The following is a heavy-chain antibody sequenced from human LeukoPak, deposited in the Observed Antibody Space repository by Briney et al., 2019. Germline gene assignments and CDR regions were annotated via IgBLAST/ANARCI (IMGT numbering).Heavy chain of an antibody. Sequence: SETLSLTCTVSGGSISSCHWSWIRQPPGKGLEWIGYIFYSGSTNYNPSLKSRVTISVDTSKNQFSLKLSSVTAADTAVYYCARGFVASKRLVGAAGYGMDVWGQGTTVTVSS. CDR1: GGSISSCH. CDR3: ARGFVASKRLVGAAGYGMDV. D-gene: IGHD1-26*01. V-gene: IGHV4-59*01. CDR2: IFYSGST. J-gene: IGHJ6*02.